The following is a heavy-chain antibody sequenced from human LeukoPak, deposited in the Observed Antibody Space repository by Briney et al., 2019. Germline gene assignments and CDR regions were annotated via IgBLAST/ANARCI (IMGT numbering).Heavy chain of an antibody. V-gene: IGHV3-33*01. D-gene: IGHD3-22*01. CDR3: ASHYDSSGKPFDY. CDR1: GFTLSSYG. J-gene: IGHJ4*02. CDR2: IWYDGSNK. Sequence: GRSLRLSCAASGFTLSSYGMHWVRQAPGKGLEWVAVIWYDGSNKYYADSVKGRFTISRDNSKNTLYLQMNSLRAEDTAVYYCASHYDSSGKPFDYWGQGTLVTVSS.